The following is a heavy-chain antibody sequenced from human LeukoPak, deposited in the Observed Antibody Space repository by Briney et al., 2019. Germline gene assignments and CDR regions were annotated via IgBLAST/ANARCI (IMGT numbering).Heavy chain of an antibody. CDR2: ISNSDYNT. V-gene: IGHV3-23*01. D-gene: IGHD1-1*01. CDR1: GFTFSSYA. J-gene: IGHJ4*02. Sequence: GSLRLSCAASGFTFSSYAMSWVRQAPGKGLEWVSTISNSDYNTYYTDSVKGRFTISRDNSKNTLYLQMNSLTADDTAIYYCAKATGTLGNWGQGTLVTVSS. CDR3: AKATGTLGN.